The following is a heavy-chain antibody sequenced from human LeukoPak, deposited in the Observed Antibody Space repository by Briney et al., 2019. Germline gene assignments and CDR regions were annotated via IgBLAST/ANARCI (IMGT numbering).Heavy chain of an antibody. CDR1: SGSIRSYY. Sequence: PSETLSLTCTVSSGSIRSYYWSWIRQPPGKGLEWIGYIYTSGSTNYNPSLKSRVTMSVDTSKNQFSLKLSSVTAADTAVYYCARVALAGAFDIWGQGTMVTVSS. CDR2: IYTSGST. D-gene: IGHD6-19*01. V-gene: IGHV4-4*08. CDR3: ARVALAGAFDI. J-gene: IGHJ3*02.